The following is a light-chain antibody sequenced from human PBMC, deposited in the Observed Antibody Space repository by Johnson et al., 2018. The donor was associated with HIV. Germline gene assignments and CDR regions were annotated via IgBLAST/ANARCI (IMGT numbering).Light chain of an antibody. Sequence: QSVLTQPPSVSAAPGQRVTISCSGRSSNIGNNYVSWYQQLPGTAPKLLIYENNKRPSGIPDRFSASKSGTSATLGITGLQTGDEADYYCGTLGSILSAYVFGTGTKVTVL. V-gene: IGLV1-51*02. CDR3: GTLGSILSAYV. CDR2: ENN. J-gene: IGLJ1*01. CDR1: SSNIGNNY.